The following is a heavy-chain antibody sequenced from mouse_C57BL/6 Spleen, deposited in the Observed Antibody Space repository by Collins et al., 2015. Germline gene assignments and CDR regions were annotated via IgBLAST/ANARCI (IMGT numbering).Heavy chain of an antibody. D-gene: IGHD2-3*01. CDR1: GFSLTSYG. Sequence: QVQLKQSGPGLVQPSQSLSITCTVSGFSLTSYGVHWVRQSPGKGLEWLGVIWSGGSTDYNAAFISRLSISKDNSKSQVFFKMNSLQADDTAIYYCARRWPYAMDYWGQGTSVTVSS. CDR2: IWSGGST. V-gene: IGHV2-2*01. CDR3: ARRWPYAMDY. J-gene: IGHJ4*01.